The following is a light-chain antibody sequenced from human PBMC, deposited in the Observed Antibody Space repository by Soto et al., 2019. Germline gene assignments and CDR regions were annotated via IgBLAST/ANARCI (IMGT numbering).Light chain of an antibody. Sequence: QAVVTQPHSASGTPGQRVTIPCSGSSSNIGTSSVHWFQQLPGTAPKLLISTTNQRPSGVPERFSGSKSGTSASLALSGLQCEDEADYYYAAWDDTLNGHVFGTGTKVTVL. V-gene: IGLV1-44*01. CDR2: TTN. J-gene: IGLJ1*01. CDR3: AAWDDTLNGHV. CDR1: SSNIGTSS.